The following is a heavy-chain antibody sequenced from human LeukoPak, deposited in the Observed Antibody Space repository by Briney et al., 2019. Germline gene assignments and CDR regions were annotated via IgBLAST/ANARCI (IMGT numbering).Heavy chain of an antibody. CDR3: ASGYSYPSPFDY. V-gene: IGHV4-59*01. D-gene: IGHD5-18*01. CDR1: GGSISDYY. J-gene: IGHJ4*02. Sequence: SETLSLTCTVSGGSISDYYWSWIRQPPGKGLELIGYIHYTGSTYYNPSLKSRVSMSVDMSKNQFSPKLTSLTAADTAVYYCASGYSYPSPFDYWGQGTLVTVSS. CDR2: IHYTGST.